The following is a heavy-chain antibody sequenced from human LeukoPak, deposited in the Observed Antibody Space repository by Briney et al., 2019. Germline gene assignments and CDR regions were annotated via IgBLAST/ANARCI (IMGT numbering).Heavy chain of an antibody. D-gene: IGHD3-22*01. CDR2: INPSGGST. CDR1: GYTFTSYY. CDR3: ARVKPYYDSSGYWDHYYYGMDV. J-gene: IGHJ6*02. Sequence: ASVKVSCKASGYTFTSYYMHWVRQAPGQGLEWMGIINPSGGSTSYAQKFQGRVTMTRDTSTSTVCMELSSLRSEDTAVYYCARVKPYYDSSGYWDHYYYGMDVWGQGTTVTVSS. V-gene: IGHV1-46*01.